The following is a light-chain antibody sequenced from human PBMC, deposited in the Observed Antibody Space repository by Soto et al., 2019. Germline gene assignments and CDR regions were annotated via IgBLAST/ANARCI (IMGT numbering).Light chain of an antibody. CDR3: LQHNSYPPT. Sequence: DIQMTQTPSSLSASVGDRVTITCRASQGIRNDLSWYQQKPGKAPKRLIYTASSLQSGIPSRFSGSGSGTEFTLTISSLQLEDFATYYCLQHNSYPPTFGGGTKVEIK. J-gene: IGKJ4*01. CDR2: TAS. CDR1: QGIRND. V-gene: IGKV1-17*01.